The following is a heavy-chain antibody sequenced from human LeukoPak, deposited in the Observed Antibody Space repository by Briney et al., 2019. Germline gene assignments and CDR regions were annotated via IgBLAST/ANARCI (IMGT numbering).Heavy chain of an antibody. J-gene: IGHJ5*02. CDR2: IYYSGST. CDR3: ARSPHWGGTNGPNWFDP. V-gene: IGHV4-59*01. Sequence: PSETLSLTCTVSGGSISSYYWSWIRQPPGKGLEWIGYIYYSGSTNYNPSLKSRVTISVDTSKNQFSLKLSSVTAADTAVYYCARSPHWGGTNGPNWFDPWGQGTLVTVSS. CDR1: GGSISSYY. D-gene: IGHD7-27*01.